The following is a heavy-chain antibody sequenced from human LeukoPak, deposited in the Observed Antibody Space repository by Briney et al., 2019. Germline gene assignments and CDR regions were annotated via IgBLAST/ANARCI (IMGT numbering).Heavy chain of an antibody. J-gene: IGHJ4*02. V-gene: IGHV3-23*01. CDR2: ISGSGGST. D-gene: IGHD2-2*01. Sequence: PGGSLRLSCTASGFTFSSYAMSWVRQAPGKGLEWVSAISGSGGSTYYADSVKGRFTISRDNSKNTLYLQMNSLRAEDTAVYYCAKDGDIVVVPAARKYFDCWGQGTLVTVSS. CDR1: GFTFSSYA. CDR3: AKDGDIVVVPAARKYFDC.